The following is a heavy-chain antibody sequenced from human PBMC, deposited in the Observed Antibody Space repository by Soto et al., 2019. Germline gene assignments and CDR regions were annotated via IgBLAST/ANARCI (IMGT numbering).Heavy chain of an antibody. D-gene: IGHD1-1*01. Sequence: SETLSLTCTVSGGSISSSYWNWIRQPPGWGLEWIGYMHHSGSTNYNPSLKSRVTMSVDTSRNQFSLKLSSVTAADTAVYYCARWNTDWNAFDDWGQGTLVTVSS. J-gene: IGHJ4*02. CDR1: GGSISSSY. V-gene: IGHV4-59*01. CDR3: ARWNTDWNAFDD. CDR2: MHHSGST.